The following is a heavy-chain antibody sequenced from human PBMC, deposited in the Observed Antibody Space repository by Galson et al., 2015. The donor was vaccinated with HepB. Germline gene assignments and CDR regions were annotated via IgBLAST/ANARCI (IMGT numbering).Heavy chain of an antibody. D-gene: IGHD3-9*01. CDR3: ARPSLNYDTLTGYYEYYFDY. CDR2: ISAYNGNT. V-gene: IGHV1-18*01. Sequence: SVKVSCKASGYTFPSYGISWVRQAPGQGLEWMGWISAYNGNTNYAQKLQGRVTMTTDTSTSTAYMELRSLRSDDTAVYYCARPSLNYDTLTGYYEYYFDYWGQGTLVTVSS. J-gene: IGHJ4*02. CDR1: GYTFPSYG.